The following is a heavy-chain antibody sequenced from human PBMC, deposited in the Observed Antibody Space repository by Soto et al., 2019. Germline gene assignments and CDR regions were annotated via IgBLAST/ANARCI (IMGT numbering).Heavy chain of an antibody. J-gene: IGHJ6*02. V-gene: IGHV4-61*01. Sequence: SETLSLTCTVSGGSVSSGSYYWSWIRQPPGKGLEWIGYIYYSGSTNYNHSPKSRVTISVDTSKNQFSLKLSSVTAADTAVYYCARDGVDTAMEYYYGMDVWGQGTTVTVSS. CDR1: GGSVSSGSYY. CDR3: ARDGVDTAMEYYYGMDV. D-gene: IGHD5-18*01. CDR2: IYYSGST.